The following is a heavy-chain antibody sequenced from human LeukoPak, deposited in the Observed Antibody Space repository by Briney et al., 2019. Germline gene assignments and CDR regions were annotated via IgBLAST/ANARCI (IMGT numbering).Heavy chain of an antibody. CDR3: AIGAQYNWNYGSYDY. CDR2: FDPEDGET. CDR1: GYTLTELS. Sequence: ASVKVSCKVSGYTLTELSMHWVRQAPGKGLEWMGGFDPEDGETIYAQKFQGRVTMTEDTSTDTAYMELSSLRSEDTAVYYCAIGAQYNWNYGSYDYWGQGTLVTVSS. J-gene: IGHJ4*02. V-gene: IGHV1-24*01. D-gene: IGHD1-7*01.